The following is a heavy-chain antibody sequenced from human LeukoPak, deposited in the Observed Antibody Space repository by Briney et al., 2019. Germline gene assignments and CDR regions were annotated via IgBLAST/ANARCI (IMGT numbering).Heavy chain of an antibody. D-gene: IGHD6-13*01. Sequence: SETLSLTCAVYGGSFSGYYWSWIRQPPGKGLEWIGEINHSRSTNYNPSLKSRVTISVDTSKNQFSLKLSSVTAADTAVYYCARGRDGAYSSSWYGRVFFDYWGQGTLVTVSS. CDR2: INHSRST. J-gene: IGHJ4*02. CDR3: ARGRDGAYSSSWYGRVFFDY. V-gene: IGHV4-34*01. CDR1: GGSFSGYY.